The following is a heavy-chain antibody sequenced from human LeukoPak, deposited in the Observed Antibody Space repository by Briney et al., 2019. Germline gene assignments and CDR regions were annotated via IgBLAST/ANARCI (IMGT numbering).Heavy chain of an antibody. Sequence: PGGSLRLSCAASGFTFSDYHMSWIRQAPGKGLEWVSYVSSSGSTIYYADSVKGRFTISRDNAKNSLYLQMNSLRAEDTAVYYCARRRIITHDAFDIWGQGTMVTVSS. D-gene: IGHD3-22*01. CDR3: ARRRIITHDAFDI. J-gene: IGHJ3*02. CDR2: VSSSGSTI. V-gene: IGHV3-11*04. CDR1: GFTFSDYH.